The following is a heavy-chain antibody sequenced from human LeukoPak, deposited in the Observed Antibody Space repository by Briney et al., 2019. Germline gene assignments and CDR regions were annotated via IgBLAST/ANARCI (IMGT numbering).Heavy chain of an antibody. V-gene: IGHV4-39*01. D-gene: IGHD5-24*01. J-gene: IGHJ4*02. CDR3: ARHGPPMQRQFYDS. CDR2: VYYTGST. CDR1: GDSISGSSYH. Sequence: SETLSLTCTVSGDSISGSSYHWAWIRQPPGKGLEWIGSVYYTGSTYYMSSLKSRVTISADTSKNLFSLKVNSMTAADTAVYYCARHGPPMQRQFYDSWGQGALVTVSS.